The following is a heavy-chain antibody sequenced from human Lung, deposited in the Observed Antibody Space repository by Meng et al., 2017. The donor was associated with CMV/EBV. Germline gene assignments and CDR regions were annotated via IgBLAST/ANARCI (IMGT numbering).Heavy chain of an antibody. V-gene: IGHV3-7*01. CDR3: ARDRLVTTFYYFYGMDV. J-gene: IGHJ6*02. D-gene: IGHD2-21*02. CDR2: IKQDGSEK. Sequence: GGSXRLXCAASGFTFRTYWMTWVRQVPGKGLEWVANIKQDGSEKYYVDSVKGRFTISRDNTKNSVFLQMNSLRAEDTAVYYGARDRLVTTFYYFYGMDVWGQGTXVTVSS. CDR1: GFTFRTYW.